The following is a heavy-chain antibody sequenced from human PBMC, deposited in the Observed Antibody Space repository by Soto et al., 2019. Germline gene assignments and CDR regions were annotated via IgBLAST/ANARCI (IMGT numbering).Heavy chain of an antibody. Sequence: QDQLVQSGAEVKKPGASVKVSCKASGYTFTSYGISWVRQAPGQGLEWVGWISASNGNTNYAQKLQGRVTMTTDTSTSTAYLELRSLRSDDTAVYYCARVEAAMSGHWFDPWGQGTLVTVSS. CDR1: GYTFTSYG. CDR2: ISASNGNT. V-gene: IGHV1-18*01. CDR3: ARVEAAMSGHWFDP. J-gene: IGHJ5*02. D-gene: IGHD2-2*01.